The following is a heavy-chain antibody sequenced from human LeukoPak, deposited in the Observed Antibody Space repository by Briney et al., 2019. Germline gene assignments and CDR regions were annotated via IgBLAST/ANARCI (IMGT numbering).Heavy chain of an antibody. Sequence: PSETLSLTCTVSGGSISSSSYYWGWIRQPPGKGLEWIGSIYYSGSTYYNPSLESRVTMSVDTSKNQFSLKLASVTAADTAIYYCAKGAGGFSYYNWFDPWGQGTLVTVSS. CDR1: GGSISSSSYY. V-gene: IGHV4-39*07. J-gene: IGHJ5*02. CDR3: AKGAGGFSYYNWFDP. D-gene: IGHD5-18*01. CDR2: IYYSGST.